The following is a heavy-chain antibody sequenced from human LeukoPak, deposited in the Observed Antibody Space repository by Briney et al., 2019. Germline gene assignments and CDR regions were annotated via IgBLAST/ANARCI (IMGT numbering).Heavy chain of an antibody. D-gene: IGHD1-26*01. Sequence: SQTLSLTCAVSGGSISSYYWSWIRQPPGKGLEWIGYIYYSGNTNYNPSLKSRVTMSVDTSKNQFSLKLNSVTAADTAVYYCARDIVGVTRAFGYWGQGTLATVSS. CDR1: GGSISSYY. CDR3: ARDIVGVTRAFGY. CDR2: IYYSGNT. V-gene: IGHV4-59*01. J-gene: IGHJ4*02.